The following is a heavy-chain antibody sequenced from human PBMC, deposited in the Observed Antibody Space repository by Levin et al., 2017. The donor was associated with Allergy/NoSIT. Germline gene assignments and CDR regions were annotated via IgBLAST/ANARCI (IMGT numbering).Heavy chain of an antibody. Sequence: GESLKISCAASGFTFSSYAMSWVRQAPGKGLEWVSAISGSGGSTYYADSVKGRFTISRDNSKNTLYLQMNSLRAEDTAVYYCAKANSSGWYRIYYYYGMDVWGQGTTVTVSS. J-gene: IGHJ6*02. CDR2: ISGSGGST. V-gene: IGHV3-23*01. CDR3: AKANSSGWYRIYYYYGMDV. D-gene: IGHD6-19*01. CDR1: GFTFSSYA.